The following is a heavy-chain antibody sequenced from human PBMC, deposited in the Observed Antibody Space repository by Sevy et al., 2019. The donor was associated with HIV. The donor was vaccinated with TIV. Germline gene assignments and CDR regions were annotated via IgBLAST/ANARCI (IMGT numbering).Heavy chain of an antibody. CDR3: ARAYCSGGSCYSLAY. CDR1: GYSFTTYR. CDR2: ISPHNGDT. J-gene: IGHJ4*02. D-gene: IGHD2-15*01. Sequence: ASVKVSCKASGYSFTTYRITWLLQAPGQGLEWMGWISPHNGDTNYVQNLQGRVTMITDTSTSTAYMELRSLRSDDTAVYYCARAYCSGGSCYSLAYWGQGTRVTVSS. V-gene: IGHV1-18*01.